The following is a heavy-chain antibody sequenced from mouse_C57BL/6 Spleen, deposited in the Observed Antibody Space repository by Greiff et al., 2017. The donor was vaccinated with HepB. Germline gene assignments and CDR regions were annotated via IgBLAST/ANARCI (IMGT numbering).Heavy chain of an antibody. CDR1: GFTFSSYA. Sequence: EVMLVESGEGLVKPGGSLKLSCAASGFTFSSYAMSWVRQTPEKRLEWVAYISSGGDYIYYADTVKGRFTISRDNARNTLYLQMSSLKSEDTAMYYCTRDPYYYGSPGYFDVWGTGTTVTVSS. D-gene: IGHD1-1*01. CDR2: ISSGGDYI. CDR3: TRDPYYYGSPGYFDV. V-gene: IGHV5-9-1*02. J-gene: IGHJ1*03.